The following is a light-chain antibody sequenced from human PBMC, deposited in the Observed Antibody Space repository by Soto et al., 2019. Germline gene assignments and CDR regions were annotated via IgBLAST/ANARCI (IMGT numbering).Light chain of an antibody. J-gene: IGLJ1*01. V-gene: IGLV2-8*01. CDR1: SSDVGDYKH. CDR2: EVN. Sequence: QSALTQPPSASGSPGQSVTISCTGTSSDVGDYKHVSWYQQHPGKAPKLIVYEVNKRPSGVPDRFSGSKSYNMASLTVSGLQAEAEADYYCSSYAGSNTYVFGTGTKVTVL. CDR3: SSYAGSNTYV.